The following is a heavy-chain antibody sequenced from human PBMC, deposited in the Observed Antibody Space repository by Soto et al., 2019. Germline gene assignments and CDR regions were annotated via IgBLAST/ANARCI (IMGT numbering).Heavy chain of an antibody. CDR2: ISSTTNYI. V-gene: IGHV3-21*01. CDR1: GFTFTRYS. J-gene: IGHJ4*02. Sequence: KPGGSLRLSCAASGFTFTRYSMNWVRQAPGKGLEWVSSISSTTNYIYYADSMKGRSTVSRDNAKNSVYLEMNSLSAEDTAVYYCARESEDLTSNFDYWGQGTLVTVSS. CDR3: ARESEDLTSNFDY.